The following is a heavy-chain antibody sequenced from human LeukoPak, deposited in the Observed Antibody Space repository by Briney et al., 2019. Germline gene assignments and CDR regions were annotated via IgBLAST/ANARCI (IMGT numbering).Heavy chain of an antibody. CDR3: ARGGYGGNPFDY. V-gene: IGHV1-69*04. CDR1: GGTFSSYA. Sequence: GASMKVSCKASGGTFSSYAISWVRQAPGQGLEWMGRIIPILGIANYAQKFQGRVTITADKSTSTAYMELSSLRSEDTAVYYCARGGYGGNPFDYWGQGTLVTVSS. J-gene: IGHJ4*02. D-gene: IGHD4-17*01. CDR2: IIPILGIA.